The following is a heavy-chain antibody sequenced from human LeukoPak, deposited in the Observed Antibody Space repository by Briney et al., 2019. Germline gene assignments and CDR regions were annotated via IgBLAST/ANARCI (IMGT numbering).Heavy chain of an antibody. J-gene: IGHJ5*02. D-gene: IGHD2-15*01. CDR3: GYCSGGSCYSLNNWFDP. Sequence: GASVTVSCKASGYTFTSYGISWVRQAPGQGLEWMGGIIPIFGTANYAQKFQGRVTITADKSTSTAYMELSSLRSEDTAVYYCGYCSGGSCYSLNNWFDPWGQGTLVTVSS. CDR1: GYTFTSYG. V-gene: IGHV1-69*06. CDR2: IIPIFGTA.